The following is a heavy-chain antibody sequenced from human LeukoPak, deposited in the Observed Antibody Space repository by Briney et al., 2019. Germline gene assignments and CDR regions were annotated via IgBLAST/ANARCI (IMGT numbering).Heavy chain of an antibody. V-gene: IGHV3-30*04. CDR2: ISYDGSNK. J-gene: IGHJ4*02. CDR1: GFTFSSYA. Sequence: GGSLRLSCAASGFTFSSYAMHWVRQAPGKGLEWVAVISYDGSNKYYADSVKGRFTISRDNAKNSLNLQMNSLRAEDTALYYCARGSDYDYWGQGTQVTVSS. CDR3: ARGSDYDY. D-gene: IGHD3-16*01.